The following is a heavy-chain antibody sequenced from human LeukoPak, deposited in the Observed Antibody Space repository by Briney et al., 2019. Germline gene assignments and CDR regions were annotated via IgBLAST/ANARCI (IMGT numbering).Heavy chain of an antibody. J-gene: IGHJ4*02. CDR2: TYYRSKWYN. V-gene: IGHV6-1*01. CDR1: GDTVSSNSAA. Sequence: PSQTLSLTCAISGDTVSSNSAAWDWIRQSPSRGLEWLGRTYYRSKWYNDYAVSVKSRITINPDTSKNQFSLQLNAVTPEDTAVYYCVRELYFGSGTCYPAFDSWGQGTLVTVSS. CDR3: VRELYFGSGTCYPAFDS. D-gene: IGHD3-10*01.